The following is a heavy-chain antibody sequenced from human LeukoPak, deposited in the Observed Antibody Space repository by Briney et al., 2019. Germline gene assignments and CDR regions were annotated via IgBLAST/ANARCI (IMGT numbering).Heavy chain of an antibody. D-gene: IGHD1-14*01. Sequence: ASVKVSCKASGYTFIRYYIHWVRQAPGQGLEWMGIINPSGGSTNDAQKFQDRVTMTSDTSISTAYMELSRLRSDDTAVYYCARDHLLFRQPPNWFDPWGQGTLVTVSS. CDR1: GYTFIRYY. V-gene: IGHV1-46*01. CDR2: INPSGGST. CDR3: ARDHLLFRQPPNWFDP. J-gene: IGHJ5*02.